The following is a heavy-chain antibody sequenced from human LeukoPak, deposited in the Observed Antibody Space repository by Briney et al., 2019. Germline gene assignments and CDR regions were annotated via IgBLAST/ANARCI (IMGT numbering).Heavy chain of an antibody. V-gene: IGHV1-69*04. Sequence: SVKVSCKASGGTFSSYTSSWGRQAPGQGLEWMGRIIPILGIANYAQQFQGRVTLTADKSTSTAYMELSSLRSEDTAVYYCARDLERTSFPFDPWGQGTLVTVSS. D-gene: IGHD1-1*01. CDR1: GGTFSSYT. CDR2: IIPILGIA. J-gene: IGHJ5*02. CDR3: ARDLERTSFPFDP.